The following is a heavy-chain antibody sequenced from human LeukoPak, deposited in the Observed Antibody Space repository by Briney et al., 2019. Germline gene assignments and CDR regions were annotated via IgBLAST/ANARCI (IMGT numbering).Heavy chain of an antibody. D-gene: IGHD6-13*01. V-gene: IGHV3-21*01. CDR1: RFIFSSYS. CDR3: ARGFSWYLNYFDY. CDR2: ISTSSSYI. J-gene: IGHJ4*02. Sequence: GGSLRLSCAASRFIFSSYSMNWVRQAPGKGLEWVSSISTSSSYIYYADSVRGRFTISRDNAKNSLYLQMNSLRAEDTAVYYCARGFSWYLNYFDYWGQGTLVTVSS.